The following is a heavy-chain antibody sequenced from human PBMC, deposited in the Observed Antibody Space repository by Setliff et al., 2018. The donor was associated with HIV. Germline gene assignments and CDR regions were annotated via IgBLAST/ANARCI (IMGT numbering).Heavy chain of an antibody. CDR3: ARGLGALEWEKRDGDAFDI. Sequence: SVKVSCKASGGTFNSYAINWVRQAPGQGLEWMGGIIPVFGTANYAQNFQGRVTITADESTSTAYMELSSLRSEDTAVYFCARGLGALEWEKRDGDAFDIWGQGTMVTVSS. V-gene: IGHV1-69*13. D-gene: IGHD3-3*01. CDR2: IIPVFGTA. J-gene: IGHJ3*02. CDR1: GGTFNSYA.